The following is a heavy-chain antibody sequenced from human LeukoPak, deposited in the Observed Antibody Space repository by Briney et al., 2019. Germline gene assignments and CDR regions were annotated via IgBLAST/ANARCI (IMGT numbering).Heavy chain of an antibody. CDR1: GFRSDDFY. CDR3: ARHMVLSPCDY. V-gene: IGHV3-11*01. D-gene: IGHD4/OR15-4a*01. CDR2: ISARGGML. J-gene: IGHJ4*02. Sequence: PVRSLRLSRALSGFRSDDFYVSWIRQAPRRGLGWISFISARGGMLDPAESVKGRFTISRDNAKNSVHLEMNNLKAEDTAVYHCARHMVLSPCDYWGPGTLVTVSS.